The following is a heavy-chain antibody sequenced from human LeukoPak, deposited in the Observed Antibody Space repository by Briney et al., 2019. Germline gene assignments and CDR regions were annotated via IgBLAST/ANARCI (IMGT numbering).Heavy chain of an antibody. D-gene: IGHD3-10*01. CDR3: AREKTGVVDY. J-gene: IGHJ4*02. Sequence: PSETLSLTRTVSGGSISSSSYYWGWIRQPPGKGLERIGSIYYSGTAYYNPSLKSRVTISVDTSKNQFSLKLSSVTAADTAVYYCAREKTGVVDYWGQGTLVTVSS. V-gene: IGHV4-39*07. CDR2: IYYSGTA. CDR1: GGSISSSSYY.